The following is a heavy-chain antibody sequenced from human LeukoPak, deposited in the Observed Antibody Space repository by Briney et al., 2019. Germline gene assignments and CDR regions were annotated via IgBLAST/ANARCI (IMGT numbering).Heavy chain of an antibody. CDR3: ARALGAYTSF. CDR2: IRSSSET. J-gene: IGHJ4*02. Sequence: GGSLRLSCAASGFIFSQYSMNWVRQAPGKGLEWVSHIRSSSETFYADSVKGRFTISRDNAQNSLYLQANSLRAEDTAVYYCARALGAYTSFWGQGTLVTVSS. D-gene: IGHD4-11*01. V-gene: IGHV3-48*04. CDR1: GFIFSQYS.